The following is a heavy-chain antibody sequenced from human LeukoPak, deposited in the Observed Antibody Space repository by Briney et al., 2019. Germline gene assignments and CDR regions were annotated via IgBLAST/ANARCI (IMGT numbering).Heavy chain of an antibody. D-gene: IGHD6-13*01. CDR3: ARRSDSGSWYCFDF. CDR1: GGSISSGDYY. Sequence: SETLSLTCTVSGGSISSGDYYWSWIRQPPGKGLEWIGYIYYSGSTYYNPSLKSRVTISVDTSKTQFSLNLNSVTAADTAVYYCARRSDSGSWYCFDFWGQGTLVTVSS. V-gene: IGHV4-30-4*01. J-gene: IGHJ4*02. CDR2: IYYSGST.